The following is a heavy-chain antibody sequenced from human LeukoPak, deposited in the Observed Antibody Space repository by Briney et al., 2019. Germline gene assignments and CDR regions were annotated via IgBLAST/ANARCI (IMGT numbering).Heavy chain of an antibody. CDR3: AKEVHDGSGYTADY. Sequence: QTGGSLRLSCAASGFTYSTCAMSWVRQAPGAGLEWVSAISGSGDRTYYADSVKGRFTISRDNSKNTLYLQMNSLRAEDTAVYYCAKEVHDGSGYTADYWGQGTLVTVSS. J-gene: IGHJ4*02. D-gene: IGHD3-22*01. CDR1: GFTYSTCA. V-gene: IGHV3-23*01. CDR2: ISGSGDRT.